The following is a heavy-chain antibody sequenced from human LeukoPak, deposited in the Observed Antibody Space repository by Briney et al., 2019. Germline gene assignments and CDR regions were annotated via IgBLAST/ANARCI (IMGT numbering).Heavy chain of an antibody. J-gene: IGHJ3*02. CDR2: ICSRGTT. V-gene: IGHV4-59*03. D-gene: IGHD1-26*01. CDR1: GDSITRYC. Sequence: SETLSLTCTVSGDSITRYCWNWIRQPPGKGPQWIGFICSRGTTKNNPPLNSRVSISLDTSRNQFSLKLRSMTAADTAIYYCAGWDASLHAFAIWGQGTMVTVSS. CDR3: AGWDASLHAFAI.